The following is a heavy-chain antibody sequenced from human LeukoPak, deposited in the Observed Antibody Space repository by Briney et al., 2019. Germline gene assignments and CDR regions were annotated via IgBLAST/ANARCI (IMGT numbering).Heavy chain of an antibody. CDR2: MNPNSGNT. D-gene: IGHD3-10*01. CDR3: ARGRGVRGPFYYYYYGMGV. CDR1: GYTFTSYD. Sequence: ASVKVSCKASGYTFTSYDINWVRQATGQGLEWMGWMNPNSGNTGYAQKFQGRVTMTRNTSISTAYMELSSLRSEDTAVYYCARGRGVRGPFYYYYYGMGVWGQGTTVTVSS. V-gene: IGHV1-8*01. J-gene: IGHJ6*02.